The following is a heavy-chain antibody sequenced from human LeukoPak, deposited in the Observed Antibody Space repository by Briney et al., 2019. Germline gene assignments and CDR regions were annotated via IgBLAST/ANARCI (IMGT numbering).Heavy chain of an antibody. V-gene: IGHV3-53*01. CDR3: AREGRFQSFDY. J-gene: IGHJ4*02. CDR1: GFSVSSNY. Sequence: GGSLRLSCAASGFSVSSNYVSWVRQAPGKGLEWVSDIYTGGTTHYAPSVMGRFTISRDDSQNTVHLHMSGLRDEDTALYYCAREGRFQSFDYWGQGTLVAVSS. CDR2: IYTGGTT.